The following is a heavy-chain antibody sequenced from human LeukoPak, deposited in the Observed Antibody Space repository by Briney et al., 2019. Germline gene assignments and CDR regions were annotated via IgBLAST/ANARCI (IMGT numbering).Heavy chain of an antibody. CDR3: AEDRPTRWIAAAGPDY. D-gene: IGHD6-13*01. CDR1: GFTFSSYA. J-gene: IGHJ4*02. V-gene: IGHV3-23*01. Sequence: GGSLRLSCAASGFTFSSYAMSWVRQAPGKGLEWVSAISGGGGSTYYADSVKGRLTISRDNSKNTLYLQMNSLRAEDTAVYYCAEDRPTRWIAAAGPDYWGQGTLVTVSS. CDR2: ISGGGGST.